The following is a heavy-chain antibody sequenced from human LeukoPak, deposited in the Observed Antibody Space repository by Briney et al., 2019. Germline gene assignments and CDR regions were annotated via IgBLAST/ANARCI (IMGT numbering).Heavy chain of an antibody. CDR1: GFTFSSYS. V-gene: IGHV3-74*03. Sequence: GGSLRLSCAASGFTFSSYSMNWVRQAPGKGLVWVSHINTDGSRTTYADSVKGRFTISRDNAKNTLYLQMNSLRAEDTAVYYCARGRTTGYGDYVSYWGQGTLVTVSS. CDR3: ARGRTTGYGDYVSY. CDR2: INTDGSRT. D-gene: IGHD4-17*01. J-gene: IGHJ4*02.